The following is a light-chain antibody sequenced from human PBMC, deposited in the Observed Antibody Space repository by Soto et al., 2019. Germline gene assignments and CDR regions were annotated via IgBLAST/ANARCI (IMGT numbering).Light chain of an antibody. Sequence: DIRMTQSPSSVSASIGDRVTITCRASQHISTWLVWYQQKAGKAPQLLIYAASSLQSGVPSRFSGSGSGTDFTLTISSLQPDESATYYCQQANTFPFTFGQGTRLEI. CDR1: QHISTW. J-gene: IGKJ2*01. V-gene: IGKV1-12*01. CDR2: AAS. CDR3: QQANTFPFT.